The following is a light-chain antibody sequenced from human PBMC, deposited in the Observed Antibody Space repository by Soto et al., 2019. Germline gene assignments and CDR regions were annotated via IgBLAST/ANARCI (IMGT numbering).Light chain of an antibody. CDR1: QSISSY. CDR2: AAS. V-gene: IGKV1-39*01. J-gene: IGKJ1*01. CDR3: QQSDSTRT. Sequence: DIQMTQSPSSLSASVGDRVTITCRASQSISSYLNWYQQKPGKAPKLLLYAASSLQRGVPSRFSGSGSGTDFTLTISSLQPEDFATYYCQQSDSTRTFGQGTKVEIK.